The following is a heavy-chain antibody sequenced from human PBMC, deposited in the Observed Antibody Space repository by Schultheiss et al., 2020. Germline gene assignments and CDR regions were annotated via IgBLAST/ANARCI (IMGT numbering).Heavy chain of an antibody. Sequence: ASVKVSCKTSGYTFTSYDINWVRQATGQGLEWMGWMNPNSGNTGYAQKFQGRVTMTRNTSISTAYMELSSLRSEDTAVYYCARGPAAMLDWFDPWGQGTLVTVSS. CDR2: MNPNSGNT. J-gene: IGHJ5*02. CDR1: GYTFTSYD. V-gene: IGHV1-8*01. D-gene: IGHD2-2*01. CDR3: ARGPAAMLDWFDP.